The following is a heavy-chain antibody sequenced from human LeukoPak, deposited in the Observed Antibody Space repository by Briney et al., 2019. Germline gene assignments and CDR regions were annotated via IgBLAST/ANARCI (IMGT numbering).Heavy chain of an antibody. CDR2: ISGSGGST. CDR1: GFTFSSYA. V-gene: IGHV3-23*01. CDR3: AKDLPTHYDILTGYYEPYYFDY. D-gene: IGHD3-9*01. J-gene: IGHJ4*02. Sequence: PGGSLRLSCAASGFTFSSYAMSWVRQAPGKGLEWVSTISGSGGSTSYADSVKGRFTISRDNSKNTLYLQMNSLRAEDTAVYYCAKDLPTHYDILTGYYEPYYFDYWGQGTLVTVSS.